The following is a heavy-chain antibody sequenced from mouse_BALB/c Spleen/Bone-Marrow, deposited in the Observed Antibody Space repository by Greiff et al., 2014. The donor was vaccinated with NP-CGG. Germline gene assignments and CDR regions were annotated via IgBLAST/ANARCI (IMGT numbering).Heavy chain of an antibody. CDR2: IYPGDGDT. J-gene: IGHJ4*01. Sequence: VNLVESGAELVRPGSSVKISCKASGYAFSSYWMNWVKQRPGQGLEWIGQIYPGDGDTNHNGKFKGKATLTADKSSSTAYMQLSSLTSEDSAVYFCARGVPMDYWGQGTSVTVSS. CDR3: ARGVPMDY. V-gene: IGHV1-80*01. CDR1: GYAFSSYW.